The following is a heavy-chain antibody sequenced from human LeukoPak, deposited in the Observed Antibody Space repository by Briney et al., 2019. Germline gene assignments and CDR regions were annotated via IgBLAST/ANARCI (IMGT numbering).Heavy chain of an antibody. CDR2: MNPNSGNT. Sequence: SVKVASKASGYTFTSYDINWERQATGHVLEWMGWMNPNSGNTGYAQKFQGRVTMTRNTSISTAYMELSSLRSEDTAVYYCARGAARARLLDYWGRGTLVTVSS. D-gene: IGHD6-6*01. J-gene: IGHJ4*02. CDR3: ARGAARARLLDY. CDR1: GYTFTSYD. V-gene: IGHV1-8*01.